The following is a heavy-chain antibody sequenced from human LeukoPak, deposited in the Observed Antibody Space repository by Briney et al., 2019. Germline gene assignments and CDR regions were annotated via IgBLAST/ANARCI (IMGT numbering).Heavy chain of an antibody. Sequence: ASVKVSCKASGYTFTSYGISWVRQAPGQGLEWMGWIRVYNGDTNYAQKLQGRVTMTTDTSTSTAYLELRSLRSDDTAVYYCARETLGVHAFDIWGQGTMVTVSS. J-gene: IGHJ3*02. CDR1: GYTFTSYG. CDR2: IRVYNGDT. V-gene: IGHV1-18*01. CDR3: ARETLGVHAFDI. D-gene: IGHD7-27*01.